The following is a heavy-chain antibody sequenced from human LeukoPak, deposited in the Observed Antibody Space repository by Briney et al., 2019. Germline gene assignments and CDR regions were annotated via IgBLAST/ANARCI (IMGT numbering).Heavy chain of an antibody. J-gene: IGHJ4*02. Sequence: ASVKVSCKASGCTFTGYYFHWVRQAPGQGLEWMGWINTYNGKTNYAQNLQGRVTMTTDTSTSTAYMELRSLRSDDTAVYYCASRSGSTPYYFDYWGQGTLVTVSS. V-gene: IGHV1-18*04. D-gene: IGHD3-3*01. CDR3: ASRSGSTPYYFDY. CDR2: INTYNGKT. CDR1: GCTFTGYY.